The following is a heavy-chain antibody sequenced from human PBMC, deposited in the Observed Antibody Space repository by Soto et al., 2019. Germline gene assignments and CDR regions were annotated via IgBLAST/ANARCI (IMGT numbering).Heavy chain of an antibody. CDR1: GFTFGYYN. Sequence: GGSMRLSCAASGFTFGYYNMHWVRQAPGKGLEWVSFVRSSGDDTYYADSVKGRFTISRDNAKDSLYLQMDSLREEGTAVYYCARDGESSSSSDFDFWGQGALVTVSS. CDR2: VRSSGDDT. J-gene: IGHJ4*02. V-gene: IGHV3-48*02. D-gene: IGHD2-2*01. CDR3: ARDGESSSSSDFDF.